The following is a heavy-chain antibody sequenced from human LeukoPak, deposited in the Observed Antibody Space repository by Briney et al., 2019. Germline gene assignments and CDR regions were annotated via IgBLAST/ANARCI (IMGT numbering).Heavy chain of an antibody. CDR3: ARDYGGNSGEFDP. CDR1: GGSITSYY. CDR2: VYNRGTT. V-gene: IGHV4-59*01. Sequence: SETLSLTCSVSGGSITSYYWRWIRQSPMKGLEWVGSVYNRGTTYYNPSLKSRVTISGDTSKNQLSPRMTYVTTADTAVYFCARDYGGNSGEFDPWGQGTLVTVSS. J-gene: IGHJ5*02. D-gene: IGHD4-23*01.